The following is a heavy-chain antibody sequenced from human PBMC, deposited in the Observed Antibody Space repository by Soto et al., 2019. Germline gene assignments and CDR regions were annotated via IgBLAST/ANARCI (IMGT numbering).Heavy chain of an antibody. CDR3: AAHLYDFWSGPDAFDI. CDR1: GGSISSSSYY. Sequence: PSETLSLTCTVSGGSISSSSYYWGWIRQPPGKGLEWIGSIYYSGSTYYNPSLKSRVTISVDTSKNQFSLKLSSVTAADTAVYYCAAHLYDFWSGPDAFDIWGQGTMVTVSS. CDR2: IYYSGST. D-gene: IGHD3-3*01. V-gene: IGHV4-39*01. J-gene: IGHJ3*02.